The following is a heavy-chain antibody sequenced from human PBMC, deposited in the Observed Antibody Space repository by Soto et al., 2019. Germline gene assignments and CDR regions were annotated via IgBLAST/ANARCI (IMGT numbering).Heavy chain of an antibody. CDR2: ISWNSGSI. Sequence: GGSLRLSCAACGFTFDDYAMHWVRQAPGKGLEWVSGISWNSGSIGYADSVKGRFTISRDNAKNSLYLQMNSLRAEDTALYYCAKANSWLQFPFDYWGQGTLVTVSS. CDR3: AKANSWLQFPFDY. J-gene: IGHJ4*02. V-gene: IGHV3-9*01. CDR1: GFTFDDYA. D-gene: IGHD5-12*01.